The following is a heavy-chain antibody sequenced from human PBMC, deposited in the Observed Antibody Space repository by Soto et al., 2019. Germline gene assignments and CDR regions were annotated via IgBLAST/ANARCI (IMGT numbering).Heavy chain of an antibody. J-gene: IGHJ6*02. D-gene: IGHD6-19*01. CDR3: AKDRKQWLATRAYGMDV. V-gene: IGHV3-30*18. Sequence: QVQLVESGGGVVQPGRSLRLSCAASGFTFSSYGMHWVRQAPGKGLEWVAVISYDGSNKYYADSVKGRFTISRDNSKNTLYLQMNSLRAEDTAVYYCAKDRKQWLATRAYGMDVWGQGTTVTVSS. CDR1: GFTFSSYG. CDR2: ISYDGSNK.